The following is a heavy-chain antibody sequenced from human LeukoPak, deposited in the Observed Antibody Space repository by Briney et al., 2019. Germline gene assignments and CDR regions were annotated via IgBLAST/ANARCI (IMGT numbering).Heavy chain of an antibody. CDR3: VRGPGRVGGDN. Sequence: SETLSLTCTVSVGFNISSHWNGLGQPPGKGLEWIGYLYYTGSTNYNPSLKSRVTISVDRSKNQFSLKLSSVTAADTAIYYSVRGPGRVGGDNWGQGTLVTVSS. J-gene: IGHJ4*02. CDR1: VGFNISSH. D-gene: IGHD3-16*01. V-gene: IGHV4-59*01. CDR2: LYYTGST.